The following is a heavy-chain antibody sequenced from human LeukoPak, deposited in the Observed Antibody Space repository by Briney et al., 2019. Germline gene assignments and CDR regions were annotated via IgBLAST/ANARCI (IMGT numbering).Heavy chain of an antibody. Sequence: SETLSLTCTVSGGSISSYYWSWIRQPPGKGLEWIGYIYYSGSTNYNPSLKSRVTISVDTSKNQFSLKLSSVTAADTAVYYCARVLVVISFPLPQFPRYGMDVWGQGTTVTVSS. D-gene: IGHD3-22*01. CDR2: IYYSGST. CDR3: ARVLVVISFPLPQFPRYGMDV. V-gene: IGHV4-59*12. CDR1: GGSISSYY. J-gene: IGHJ6*02.